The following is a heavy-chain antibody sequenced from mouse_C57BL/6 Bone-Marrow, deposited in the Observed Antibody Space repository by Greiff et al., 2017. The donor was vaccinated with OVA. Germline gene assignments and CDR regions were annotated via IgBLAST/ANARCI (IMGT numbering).Heavy chain of an antibody. J-gene: IGHJ3*01. Sequence: QVQLQQPGAELVRPGTSVKLSCKASGYTFTSYWMHWVKQRPGQGLEWIGVIDPSDSYTNYNQKFKGKATLTVDKSSSTAYMQLKSLTSEDSAVYDCARGGTSPFAYWGQGTLVTVSA. CDR3: ARGGTSPFAY. CDR2: IDPSDSYT. V-gene: IGHV1-59*01. CDR1: GYTFTSYW. D-gene: IGHD4-1*01.